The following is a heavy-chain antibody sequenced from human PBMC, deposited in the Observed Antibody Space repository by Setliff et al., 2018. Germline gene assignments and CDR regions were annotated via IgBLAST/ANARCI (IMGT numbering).Heavy chain of an antibody. Sequence: ASVKVSCKASGYSFTSYYIHWVRQAPGLGLEWMGWINPNNGGTKYAQKFQGRVTMTRDTSISTGYMELSSLTSDDTAFYYCVRSGKFGMRFWFDQWGLGTLVTVSS. CDR1: GYSFTSYY. V-gene: IGHV1-2*02. D-gene: IGHD1-26*01. CDR2: INPNNGGT. CDR3: VRSGKFGMRFWFDQ. J-gene: IGHJ5*02.